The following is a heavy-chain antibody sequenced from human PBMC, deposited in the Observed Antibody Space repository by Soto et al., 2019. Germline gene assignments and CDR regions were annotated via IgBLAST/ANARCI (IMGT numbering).Heavy chain of an antibody. D-gene: IGHD3-10*01. Sequence: SETLSLTCTVSGVSISSSSYYWGWIRQPPGKGLEWIGSIYYSGSTYYNPSLKSRVTISVDTSKNQFSLKLSSVTAADTAVYYCARRLWFGESYYFDYWGQGTLVTVSS. CDR3: ARRLWFGESYYFDY. V-gene: IGHV4-39*01. CDR1: GVSISSSSYY. CDR2: IYYSGST. J-gene: IGHJ4*02.